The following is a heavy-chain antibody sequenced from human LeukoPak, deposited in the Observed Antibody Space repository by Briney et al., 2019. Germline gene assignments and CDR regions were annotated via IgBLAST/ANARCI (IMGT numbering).Heavy chain of an antibody. Sequence: VGSLRLSCAASGFTFSNYDILWVRQTPGTGLEWVSLVSSEEGHRYYADSVRGRFTISRDNYKNTVYLQMNSLRTEDTSVYYCAKRHELRHFYYRGQGTLVTVSS. D-gene: IGHD2-21*01. J-gene: IGHJ4*02. CDR1: GFTFSNYD. CDR3: AKRHELRHFYY. V-gene: IGHV3-30*18. CDR2: VSSEEGHR.